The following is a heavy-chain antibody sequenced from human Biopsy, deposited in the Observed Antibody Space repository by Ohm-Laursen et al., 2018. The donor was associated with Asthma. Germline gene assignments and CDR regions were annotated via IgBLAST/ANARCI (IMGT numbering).Heavy chain of an antibody. CDR2: ISFDGINK. D-gene: IGHD1-26*01. CDR1: GCTFRNYG. V-gene: IGHV3-30*18. J-gene: IGHJ4*02. Sequence: SLRLSCAPTGCTFRNYGMHWVRAAPGRGLEWVAVISFDGINKDYVDSVKGRFTISRDNSIHTLHLEMNSLRVEDTVVYICPKDVFPVWELRRGPDYWGQGTLVTVSS. CDR3: PKDVFPVWELRRGPDY.